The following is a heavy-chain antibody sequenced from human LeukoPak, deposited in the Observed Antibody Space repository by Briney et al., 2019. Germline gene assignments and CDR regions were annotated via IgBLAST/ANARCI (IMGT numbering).Heavy chain of an antibody. CDR1: GFTFSSYS. D-gene: IGHD1-26*01. V-gene: IGHV3-21*01. J-gene: IGHJ4*02. Sequence: GGSLRLSCAASGFTFSSYSMNWVRQAPGKGLEWVSFISSSSSYIYYADSVKGRFTISRDNAKNSLYLQMNSLRAEDTAVYYCARWEGATLFDYWGQGTLVTVSS. CDR3: ARWEGATLFDY. CDR2: ISSSSSYI.